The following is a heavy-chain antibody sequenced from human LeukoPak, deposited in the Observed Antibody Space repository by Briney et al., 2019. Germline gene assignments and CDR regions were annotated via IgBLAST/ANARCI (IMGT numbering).Heavy chain of an antibody. CDR3: AREGYFYYGSGSYYIDY. CDR1: GGSISSYY. Sequence: PSETLSLTCTGSGGSISSYYWSWIRQPAGKGLEWIGRIYTSGSTNYNPSLKSRVTMSVDTSKNQFSLKLSSVTAADTAVYYCAREGYFYYGSGSYYIDYWGQGTLVTVSS. J-gene: IGHJ4*02. D-gene: IGHD3-10*01. CDR2: IYTSGST. V-gene: IGHV4-4*07.